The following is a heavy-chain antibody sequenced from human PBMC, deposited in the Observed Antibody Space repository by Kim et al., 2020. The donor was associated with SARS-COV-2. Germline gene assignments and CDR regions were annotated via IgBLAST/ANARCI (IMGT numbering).Heavy chain of an antibody. Sequence: GGSLRLSCAASGFTFSSYGMHWVRQAPGKGLEWVAVISYDGSNKYYADSVKGRFTISRDNSKNTLYLQMNSLRAEDTAVYYCAKDLLTPVSSSSWYPGMDVWGQGTTVTVSS. CDR2: ISYDGSNK. J-gene: IGHJ6*02. D-gene: IGHD6-13*01. CDR3: AKDLLTPVSSSSWYPGMDV. CDR1: GFTFSSYG. V-gene: IGHV3-30*18.